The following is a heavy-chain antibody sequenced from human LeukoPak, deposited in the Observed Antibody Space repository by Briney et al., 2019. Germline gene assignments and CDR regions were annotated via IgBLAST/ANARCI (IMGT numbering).Heavy chain of an antibody. V-gene: IGHV4-39*07. J-gene: IGHJ3*02. CDR2: IYYSGST. D-gene: IGHD3-10*01. CDR1: GGSISSSSYY. CDR3: ARVGVLPSI. Sequence: PSETLSLTCTVSGGSISSSSYYWGWIRQPPGKGLEWIGSIYYSGSTYYNPSLKSRVTISVDTSKNQFSLKLSSVTAADTAVYYCARVGVLPSIWGQGTMVTVSS.